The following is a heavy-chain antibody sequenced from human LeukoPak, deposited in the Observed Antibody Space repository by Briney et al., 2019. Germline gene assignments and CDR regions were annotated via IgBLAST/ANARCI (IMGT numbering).Heavy chain of an antibody. CDR3: ANNPELRIEYYFDY. D-gene: IGHD1-7*01. Sequence: GGSLRLSCAASGFDFSTYAINWVRQAPGKGLEWVSAISGSGGSTYYADSVKGRFTISRDNSKNTLYLQMNSLRAEDTAVYYCANNPELRIEYYFDYWGQGTLVTVSS. CDR1: GFDFSTYA. J-gene: IGHJ4*02. V-gene: IGHV3-23*01. CDR2: ISGSGGST.